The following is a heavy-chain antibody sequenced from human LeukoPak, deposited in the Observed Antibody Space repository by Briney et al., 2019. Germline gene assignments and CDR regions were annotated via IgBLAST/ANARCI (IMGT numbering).Heavy chain of an antibody. CDR2: IYHSGIT. CDR1: GYSINSAFY. V-gene: IGHV4-38-2*02. D-gene: IGHD3-10*01. J-gene: IGHJ5*02. CDR3: ARLTPGKNWFDP. Sequence: PSETLSLTCTVSGYSINSAFYWGWIRQPPGKGVEGIGTIYHSGITYYNLSLKSRVTISVDTSKNQFSLKLNSVTAADTAVYYCARLTPGKNWFDPWGHGTLVTVSS.